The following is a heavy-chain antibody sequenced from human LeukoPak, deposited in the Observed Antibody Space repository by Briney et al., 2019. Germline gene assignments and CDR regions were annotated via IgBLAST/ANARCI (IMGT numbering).Heavy chain of an antibody. CDR3: ARELYSYGYDYMDV. CDR1: GGSISSYY. D-gene: IGHD5-18*01. CDR2: IYTSGST. J-gene: IGHJ6*03. Sequence: PSETLSLTCAVSGGSISSYYWSWIRQPAGKGLEWIGRIYTSGSTNYNPSLKSRVTMSVDTSKNQFSLKLSSVTAADTAVYYCARELYSYGYDYMDVWGKGTTVTVSS. V-gene: IGHV4-4*07.